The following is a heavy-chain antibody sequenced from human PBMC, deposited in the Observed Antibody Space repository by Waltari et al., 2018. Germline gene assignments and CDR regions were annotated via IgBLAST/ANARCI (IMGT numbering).Heavy chain of an antibody. D-gene: IGHD5-12*01. V-gene: IGHV3-7*01. CDR3: GRDRGWRQHDY. CDR2: IKQDGSTK. Sequence: EVQLVESGGGLVQPGGSLRLSWAASGFPFSTYWMGWVRQAPGKGLEGVANIKQDGSTKYYVDSVKGRFTISRDNAKNSLYLQMNSLRAEDTAVYYCGRDRGWRQHDYWGQGTLVTVSS. CDR1: GFPFSTYW. J-gene: IGHJ4*02.